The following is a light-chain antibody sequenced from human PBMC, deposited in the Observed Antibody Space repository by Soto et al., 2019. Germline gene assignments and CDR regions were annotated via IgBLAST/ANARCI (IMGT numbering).Light chain of an antibody. CDR3: SSYAGSNNPVV. J-gene: IGLJ2*01. Sequence: QSALTQPASVSGSPGQSITISCTGTSSDIGTYDLVSWYQHHPGKAPKLMIYEVSKRPSGVPDRFSGSKSGNTASLTVSGLQAEDEADYYCSSYAGSNNPVVFGGGTKLTVL. CDR1: SSDIGTYDL. V-gene: IGLV2-14*02. CDR2: EVS.